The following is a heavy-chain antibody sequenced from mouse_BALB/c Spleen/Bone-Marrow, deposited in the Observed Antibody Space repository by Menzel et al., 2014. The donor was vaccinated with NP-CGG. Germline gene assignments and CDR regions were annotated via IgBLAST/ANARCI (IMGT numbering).Heavy chain of an antibody. Sequence: VMLVESGPGLVAPSQSLSITCTVSGFSLTSYGVHWVRQPPGKGLEWLGVIWAGGSTNYNSALMSRLSISKDNSKSQVFLKMNSLQTDDTAMYYCARDYGSSYYAMDYWDQGTSVTVSS. D-gene: IGHD1-1*01. CDR3: ARDYGSSYYAMDY. CDR1: GFSLTSYG. J-gene: IGHJ4*01. V-gene: IGHV2-9*02. CDR2: IWAGGST.